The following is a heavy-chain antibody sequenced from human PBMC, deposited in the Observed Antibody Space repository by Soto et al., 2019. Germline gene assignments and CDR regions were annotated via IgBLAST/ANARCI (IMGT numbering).Heavy chain of an antibody. CDR2: ISYDERNT. CDR3: WRSKWRDGSARVRECDY. V-gene: IGHV3-33*01. D-gene: IGHD3-10*01. J-gene: IGHJ4*02. CDR1: GFTFGRYR. Sequence: GRTLRISCAAYGFTFGRYRMPWARHAPGKEMEWAAGISYDERNTYYADSVQGRFAISRDNSKNTMYLQMNSLRDEDKDIYNSWRSKWRDGSARVRECDYWGQ.